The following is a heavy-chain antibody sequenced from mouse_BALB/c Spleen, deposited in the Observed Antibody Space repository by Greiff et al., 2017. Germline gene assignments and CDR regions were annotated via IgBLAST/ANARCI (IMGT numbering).Heavy chain of an antibody. CDR1: GYTFSSYW. V-gene: IGHV1-9*01. J-gene: IGHJ3*01. CDR2: ILPGSGST. CDR3: ARSILREGFAY. Sequence: QVQLQQSGAELMKPGASVKISCKATGYTFSSYWIEWVKQRPGHGLEWIGEILPGSGSTNYNEKFKGKATFTADTSSNTAYMQLSSLTSEDSAVYYCARSILREGFAYWGQGTLVTVSA. D-gene: IGHD1-1*01.